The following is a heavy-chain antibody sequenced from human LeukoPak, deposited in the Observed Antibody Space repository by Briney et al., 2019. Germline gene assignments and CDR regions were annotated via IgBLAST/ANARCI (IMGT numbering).Heavy chain of an antibody. CDR3: TMVVTPF. V-gene: IGHV3-9*01. J-gene: IGHJ4*02. CDR2: ISWNSGSI. Sequence: PGGSLRLSCAASGFTFDEYAMYWVRQAPGKGLEWVSGISWNSGSIGYADSVKGRFTVSRDNAKNSLYLQMNSLRAEDTALYYCTMVVTPFWGQGTLVTVSS. D-gene: IGHD4-23*01. CDR1: GFTFDEYA.